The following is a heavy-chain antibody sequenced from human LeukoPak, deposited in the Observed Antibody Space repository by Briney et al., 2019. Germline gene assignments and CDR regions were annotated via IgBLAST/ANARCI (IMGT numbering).Heavy chain of an antibody. CDR3: ARERAGERPRPLLNYYYMDV. CDR2: ISSSGSTI. Sequence: GGSLRLSCAASGFTFSDYYMSWVRQAPGKGLEWVSYISSSGSTIYYADSVKGRFTISRDNAKNSLYLQMNSLRAEDTAVYYCARERAGERPRPLLNYYYMDVWGKGTTVTSSS. CDR1: GFTFSDYY. J-gene: IGHJ6*03. V-gene: IGHV3-11*04. D-gene: IGHD3-16*01.